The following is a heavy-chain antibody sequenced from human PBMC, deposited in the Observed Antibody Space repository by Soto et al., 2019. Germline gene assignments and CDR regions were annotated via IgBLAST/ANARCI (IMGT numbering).Heavy chain of an antibody. Sequence: PGGSLRLSCAASGFTFSSYAMSWVRQAPGKGLEWVSAISGSGGSTYYADSVKGRFTISRDNSKNTLYLQMNSLRAEDTAVYYCAKDLFWVVAANYFDYWGQGTLVTVSS. CDR1: GFTFSSYA. V-gene: IGHV3-23*01. CDR3: AKDLFWVVAANYFDY. D-gene: IGHD2-15*01. CDR2: ISGSGGST. J-gene: IGHJ4*02.